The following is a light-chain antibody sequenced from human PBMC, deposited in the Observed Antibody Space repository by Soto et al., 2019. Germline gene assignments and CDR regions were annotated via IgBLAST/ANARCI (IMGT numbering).Light chain of an antibody. CDR3: QKYGGSPST. J-gene: IGKJ5*01. CDR2: GAS. Sequence: EIVLTQPPGTLSLSPGERATLSCRASQSVTRNYLAWYQHKSGQAPRLLIYGASSRATGIPDRFSGTGSGTDFTLTISRLEPEDFAVYYCQKYGGSPSTFGQGTRLEIK. CDR1: QSVTRNY. V-gene: IGKV3-20*01.